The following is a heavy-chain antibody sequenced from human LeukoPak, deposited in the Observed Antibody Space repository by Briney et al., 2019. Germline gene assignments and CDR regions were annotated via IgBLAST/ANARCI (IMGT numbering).Heavy chain of an antibody. CDR1: GDSVSSNSAA. V-gene: IGHV6-1*01. CDR3: ARDNDRGSSSWYSHFSDAFDI. D-gene: IGHD6-13*01. Sequence: SQTLSLTCAISGDSVSSNSAAWNWIRQSPSRGLEWLGRTYYRSKWYNDYAVSVKSRMTINPDTSKNQFSLQLNSVTPEDTAVYYCARDNDRGSSSWYSHFSDAFDIWGQGTMVTVSS. J-gene: IGHJ3*02. CDR2: TYYRSKWYN.